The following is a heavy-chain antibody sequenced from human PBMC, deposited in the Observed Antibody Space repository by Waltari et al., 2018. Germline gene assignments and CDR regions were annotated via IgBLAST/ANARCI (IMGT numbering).Heavy chain of an antibody. CDR1: GGSISSSSYY. CDR3: ARARGTTVVMDY. J-gene: IGHJ4*02. D-gene: IGHD4-17*01. Sequence: QLQLQESGPGLVKPSETLSLTCPVSGGSISSSSYYWGWIRQPPGKGLEWIGSIYYSGSTYYNPSLKSRVTISVDTSKNQFSLKLSSVTAADTAVYYCARARGTTVVMDYWGQGTLVTVSS. V-gene: IGHV4-39*07. CDR2: IYYSGST.